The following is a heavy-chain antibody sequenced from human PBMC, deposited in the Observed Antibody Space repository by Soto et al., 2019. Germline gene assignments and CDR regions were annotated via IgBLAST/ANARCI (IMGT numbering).Heavy chain of an antibody. CDR1: GFTFSSYW. D-gene: IGHD2-2*02. J-gene: IGHJ6*02. Sequence: GGSLRLSCAASGFTFSSYWMSWVRQAPGKGLEWVANIKQDGSEKYYVDSVKGRFTISRDNAKNSLYLQMNSLRAEDTAVYYCARGSEVVPAAIPYYYYGMDVWGQGTTVTVSS. V-gene: IGHV3-7*01. CDR3: ARGSEVVPAAIPYYYYGMDV. CDR2: IKQDGSEK.